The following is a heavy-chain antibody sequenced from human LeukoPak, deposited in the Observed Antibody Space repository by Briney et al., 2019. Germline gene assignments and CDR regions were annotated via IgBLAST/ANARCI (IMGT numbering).Heavy chain of an antibody. Sequence: SETLSLTCTVSGGSISSYYWSWIRQPPGKGLEWIGYIYYSGSTNYNPSLKSRVTISVDTSKNQFSLKLSSVTAADTAVYYCARGPDSSSGALRYYYYMDVWGKGTTVTISS. J-gene: IGHJ6*03. CDR3: ARGPDSSSGALRYYYYMDV. CDR1: GGSISSYY. D-gene: IGHD3-22*01. CDR2: IYYSGST. V-gene: IGHV4-59*01.